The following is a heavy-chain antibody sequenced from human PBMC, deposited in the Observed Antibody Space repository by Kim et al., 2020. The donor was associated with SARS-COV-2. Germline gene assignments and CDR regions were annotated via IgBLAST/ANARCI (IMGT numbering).Heavy chain of an antibody. Sequence: GRFTISRDDSKNTLYLQMNSLKTEDTAVYYCTTEGDYYDSSGYYAPPFDYWGQGTLVTVSS. V-gene: IGHV3-15*01. J-gene: IGHJ4*02. CDR3: TTEGDYYDSSGYYAPPFDY. D-gene: IGHD3-22*01.